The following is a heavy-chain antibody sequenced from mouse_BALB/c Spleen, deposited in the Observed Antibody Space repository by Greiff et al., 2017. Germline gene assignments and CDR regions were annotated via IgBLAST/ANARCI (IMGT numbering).Heavy chain of an antibody. Sequence: QVQLQQSGAELVKPGASVKLSCKASGYTFTSYYMYWVKQRPGQGLEWIGEINPSNGGTNFNEKFKSKATLTVDKSSSTAYMQLSSLTSEDSAVYYCARCNWVYAMDYWGQGTSVTVSS. CDR3: ARCNWVYAMDY. V-gene: IGHV1S81*02. CDR2: INPSNGGT. J-gene: IGHJ4*01. CDR1: GYTFTSYY. D-gene: IGHD4-1*01.